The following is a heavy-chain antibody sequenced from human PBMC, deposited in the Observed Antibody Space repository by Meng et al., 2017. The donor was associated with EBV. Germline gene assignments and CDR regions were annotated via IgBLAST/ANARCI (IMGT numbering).Heavy chain of an antibody. J-gene: IGHJ4*02. CDR2: INTNTGNP. D-gene: IGHD3-22*01. CDR1: GYTFTSYA. V-gene: IGHV7-4-1*02. Sequence: QVQLVKSGSELKKPGASVKVSCKASGYTFTSYAMNWVRQAPGQGLEWMGWINTNTGNPTYAQGFTGRFVFSLDTSVSTAYLQISSLKAEDTAVYYCAREGVGYYDSSGLSSYFDYWGQGTLVTVSS. CDR3: AREGVGYYDSSGLSSYFDY.